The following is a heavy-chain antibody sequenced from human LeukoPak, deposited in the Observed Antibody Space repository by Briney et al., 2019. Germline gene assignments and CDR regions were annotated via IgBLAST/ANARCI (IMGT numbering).Heavy chain of an antibody. Sequence: SQTLSLTCTVSGGSISSGGYYWSWIRQHPGKGLEWIGYIYYSGSTYYNPSLKSRVTISVDTSKNQFSLKLSSVTAADTAVYYCAKTITMVRGVILDPYYFDYWGQGTLVTVSS. CDR3: AKTITMVRGVILDPYYFDY. CDR1: GGSISSGGYY. CDR2: IYYSGST. J-gene: IGHJ4*02. V-gene: IGHV4-31*03. D-gene: IGHD3-10*01.